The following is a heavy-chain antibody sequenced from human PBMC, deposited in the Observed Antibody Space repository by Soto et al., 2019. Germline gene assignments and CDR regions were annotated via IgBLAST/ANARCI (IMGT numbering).Heavy chain of an antibody. V-gene: IGHV1-2*04. CDR2: INPDSGGT. Sequence: ASVKVSCKASGYTFIGYYIHWVRQAPGQGLEWMGWINPDSGGTNYAQRFQGWVTMTRDRSISTAYMELSRLKSDDTAVYYCARVGGGLASLGYYGMDVWGQGTTVTVSS. J-gene: IGHJ6*02. CDR3: ARVGGGLASLGYYGMDV. D-gene: IGHD3-10*01. CDR1: GYTFIGYY.